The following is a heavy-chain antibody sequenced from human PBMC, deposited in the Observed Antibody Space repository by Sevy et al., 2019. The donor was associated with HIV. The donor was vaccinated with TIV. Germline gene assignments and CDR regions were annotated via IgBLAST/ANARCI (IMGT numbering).Heavy chain of an antibody. Sequence: GGSLRLSCGVSGFTFSTYSMNWVRQAPGKGLEWVSSISGSGSYIYYADSVQGRFPISRDNVKNSLYLQMNSLRAEDTAVYYCVREAANVRYFDSWGQGILVTVSS. D-gene: IGHD3-10*02. CDR3: VREAANVRYFDS. J-gene: IGHJ4*02. CDR1: GFTFSTYS. V-gene: IGHV3-21*01. CDR2: ISGSGSYI.